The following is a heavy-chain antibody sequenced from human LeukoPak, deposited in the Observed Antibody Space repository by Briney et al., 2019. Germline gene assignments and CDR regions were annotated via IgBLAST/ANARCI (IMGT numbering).Heavy chain of an antibody. Sequence: ASVKVSCKASGYTFTSYYMHWVRQARGQGLEWMGIINPSGGSTSYAQKFQGRVTMTRDTSTSTVYMELSSLRSEDTAVYYCARDLDRYCSGGSCYSPCYWGQGTLVTVSS. CDR2: INPSGGST. CDR1: GYTFTSYY. J-gene: IGHJ4*02. D-gene: IGHD2-15*01. CDR3: ARDLDRYCSGGSCYSPCY. V-gene: IGHV1-46*01.